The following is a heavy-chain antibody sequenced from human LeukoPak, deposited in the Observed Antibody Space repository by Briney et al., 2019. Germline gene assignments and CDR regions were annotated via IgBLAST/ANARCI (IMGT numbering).Heavy chain of an antibody. CDR1: GYTFTSYD. Sequence: ASVEVSCKASGYTFTSYDINWVRQATGQGLEWMGWMNPNSGNTGYAQKFQGRVTITRNTSISTAYMELSSLRSEDTAVYYCAIYYYDSSGYSWGAFDIWGQGTMVTVSS. J-gene: IGHJ3*02. CDR3: AIYYYDSSGYSWGAFDI. D-gene: IGHD3-22*01. V-gene: IGHV1-8*03. CDR2: MNPNSGNT.